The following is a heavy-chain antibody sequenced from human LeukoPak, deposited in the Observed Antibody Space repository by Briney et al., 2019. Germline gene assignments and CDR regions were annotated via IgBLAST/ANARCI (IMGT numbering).Heavy chain of an antibody. CDR2: IIPIFGTA. CDR3: ARSSGYSYVASFDY. D-gene: IGHD5-18*01. J-gene: IGHJ4*02. V-gene: IGHV1-69*06. Sequence: SVKVSCKASGGTFSSCAISWVRQAPGQGLEWMGGIIPIFGTANYAQKFQGRVTITADKSTSTAYMELSSLRSEDTAVYYCARSSGYSYVASFDYWGQGTLVTVSS. CDR1: GGTFSSCA.